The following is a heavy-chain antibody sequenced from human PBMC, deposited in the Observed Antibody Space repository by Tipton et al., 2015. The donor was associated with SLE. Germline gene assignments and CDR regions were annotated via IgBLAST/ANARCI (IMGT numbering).Heavy chain of an antibody. V-gene: IGHV1-18*04. Sequence: QSGPEVKKPGSSVKVSCKASGGTFSSYSISWVRQAPGQGLEWMGWINAYNGNTKYAQKLQGRVTMTTDTSTSTAYMELRSLRSDDTAVCYCAIAVAGTLFFDYWGQGTLVTVSS. J-gene: IGHJ4*02. D-gene: IGHD6-19*01. CDR1: GGTFSSYS. CDR3: AIAVAGTLFFDY. CDR2: INAYNGNT.